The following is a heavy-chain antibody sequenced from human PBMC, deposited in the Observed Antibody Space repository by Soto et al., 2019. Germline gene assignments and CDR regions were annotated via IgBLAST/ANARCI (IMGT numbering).Heavy chain of an antibody. Sequence: QVQLVQSGAEVKKPGASVKVSCKASGYTFTSYGLSWVRQAPGQGLEWMVWINANNGNTKYAQKLQGRVTMTTDTSTTTAYMELRSLRSDDTAVYYCARDLNLGLGDYWGQGTLVTVSS. D-gene: IGHD7-27*01. CDR3: ARDLNLGLGDY. V-gene: IGHV1-18*01. J-gene: IGHJ4*02. CDR1: GYTFTSYG. CDR2: INANNGNT.